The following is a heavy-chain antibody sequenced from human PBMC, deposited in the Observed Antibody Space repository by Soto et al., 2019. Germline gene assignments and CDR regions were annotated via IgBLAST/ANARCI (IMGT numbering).Heavy chain of an antibody. CDR3: ASGGSSGWYFDY. V-gene: IGHV3-21*01. CDR2: ISSSSSYI. CDR1: GFTFSSYS. Sequence: VQLVESGGGLVKPGGSLRLSCAASGFTFSSYSMNWVRQAPGKGLEWVSSISSSSSYIYYADSVKGRFTISRDNAKNSLYLQMNSLRAEDTAVYYCASGGSSGWYFDYWGQGTLVTVSS. J-gene: IGHJ4*02. D-gene: IGHD6-19*01.